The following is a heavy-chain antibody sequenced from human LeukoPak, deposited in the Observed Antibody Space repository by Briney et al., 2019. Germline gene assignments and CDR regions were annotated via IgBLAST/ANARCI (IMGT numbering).Heavy chain of an antibody. V-gene: IGHV3-30*18. D-gene: IGHD3-22*01. J-gene: IGHJ4*02. CDR2: ISYDGSNK. CDR1: GFTFSSYG. Sequence: GGSLRLSCAASGFTFSSYGMHWVRQAPGKGLEWVAVISYDGSNKYYADSVKGRFTISRDNSKNTLYLQMNSLRAEDTAVYYCAKGESSGYSPDYWGQGTLVTVSS. CDR3: AKGESSGYSPDY.